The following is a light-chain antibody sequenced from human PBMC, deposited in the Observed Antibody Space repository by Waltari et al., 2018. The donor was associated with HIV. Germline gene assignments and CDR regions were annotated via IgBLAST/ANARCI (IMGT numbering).Light chain of an antibody. J-gene: IGKJ2*01. V-gene: IGKV1-39*01. CDR2: ASS. CDR1: QNVSTY. CDR3: QQTHTTPHT. Sequence: DIQMTQSPSSLSASVVDGVTITCRASQNVSTYLNWYQQKPGKAPKLVIYASSGLQSGVPSSFRGSGSGTDFTLTISSLQSEDFATYYCQQTHTTPHTFGQGTKLQIK.